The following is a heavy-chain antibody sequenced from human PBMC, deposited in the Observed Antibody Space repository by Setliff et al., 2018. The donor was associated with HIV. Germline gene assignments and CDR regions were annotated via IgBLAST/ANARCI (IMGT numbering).Heavy chain of an antibody. Sequence: ASVKVSCKISGYTLTEVSMHWVRQAPGKGLECMGYFEPQDGKTIYAQNFQGRVRMAGDTSADTAYMDLSSLRSEDTAIYYCALLALSTNKKWKTFDYWGQGTLVTVSS. J-gene: IGHJ4*02. CDR3: ALLALSTNKKWKTFDY. V-gene: IGHV1-24*01. CDR1: GYTLTEVS. D-gene: IGHD1-26*01. CDR2: FEPQDGKT.